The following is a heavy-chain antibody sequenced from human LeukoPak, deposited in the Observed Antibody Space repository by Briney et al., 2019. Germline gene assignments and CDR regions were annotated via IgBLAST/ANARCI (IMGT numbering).Heavy chain of an antibody. D-gene: IGHD3-22*01. V-gene: IGHV4-34*01. CDR1: GGSFSGYY. J-gene: IGHJ5*02. CDR3: ARGPRHSMIVVDVRPVNWFDP. Sequence: SETLSLTCAVYGGSFSGYYWSWIRQPPGKGLEWIGEINHSGSTNYNPSLKSRVTISVDTSKNQFSLKLSSVTAADTAVYYCARGPRHSMIVVDVRPVNWFDPWGQGTLVTVSS. CDR2: INHSGST.